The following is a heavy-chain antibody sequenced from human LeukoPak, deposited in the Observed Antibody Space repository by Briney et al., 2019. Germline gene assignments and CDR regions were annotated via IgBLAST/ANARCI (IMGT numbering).Heavy chain of an antibody. CDR2: IKQDGSDK. J-gene: IGHJ4*02. CDR1: GFTFSGYW. D-gene: IGHD1-1*01. V-gene: IGHV3-7*01. CDR3: TRNEV. Sequence: GGSLRLSCAGSGFTFSGYWMSWVRQAPGKGLEWMANIKQDGSDKYYVDSVKGRFTISRDNAKNSLSLQMNSLRAEDTGVYYCTRNEVWGQGTLVTVSS.